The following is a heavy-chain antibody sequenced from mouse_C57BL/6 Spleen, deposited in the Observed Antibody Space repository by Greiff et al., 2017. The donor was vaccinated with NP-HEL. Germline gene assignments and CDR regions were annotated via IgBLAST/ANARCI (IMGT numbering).Heavy chain of an antibody. D-gene: IGHD1-1*01. Sequence: VQLQQSGAELVRPGASVKLSCKASGYTFTDYYINWVKQRPGQGLEWIARIYPGSGNTYYNEKFKGKATLTAEKSSSTAYMQLSSLTSEDSAVYFCARKAYYGSSYRYFDVWGTGTTVTVSS. V-gene: IGHV1-76*01. CDR3: ARKAYYGSSYRYFDV. J-gene: IGHJ1*03. CDR1: GYTFTDYY. CDR2: IYPGSGNT.